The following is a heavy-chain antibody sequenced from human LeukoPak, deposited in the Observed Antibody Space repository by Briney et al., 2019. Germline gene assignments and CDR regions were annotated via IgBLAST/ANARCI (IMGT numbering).Heavy chain of an antibody. Sequence: ASVKVSCKASGYTFTGYYMHWVRQAPGQGLEWMGWINPNSGGTNYAQKFQGRVTMTRDTSISTAYMGLSRLRSDDTAVYYCARIVAVAGDYFDYWGQGTLVTVSS. CDR1: GYTFTGYY. D-gene: IGHD6-19*01. CDR3: ARIVAVAGDYFDY. J-gene: IGHJ4*02. CDR2: INPNSGGT. V-gene: IGHV1-2*02.